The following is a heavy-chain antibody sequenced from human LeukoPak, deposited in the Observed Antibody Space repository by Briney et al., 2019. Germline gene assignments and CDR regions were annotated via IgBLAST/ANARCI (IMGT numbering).Heavy chain of an antibody. D-gene: IGHD2-8*01. J-gene: IGHJ5*02. CDR1: GYTFTGYY. CDR3: ARRTGYCTNGVCSNWFDP. Sequence: GASVKVSCKASGYTFTGYYMHWVRQAPGQGLEWMGWINPNSGGTNYAQKFQGRVTMTRDTSISTAYMELSRLRSDDTAVYYCARRTGYCTNGVCSNWFDPWGQGTLVTVSS. V-gene: IGHV1-2*02. CDR2: INPNSGGT.